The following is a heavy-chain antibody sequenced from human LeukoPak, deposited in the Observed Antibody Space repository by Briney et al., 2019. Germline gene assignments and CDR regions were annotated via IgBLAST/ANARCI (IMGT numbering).Heavy chain of an antibody. V-gene: IGHV1-2*02. CDR2: INPNSGGT. J-gene: IGHJ5*02. D-gene: IGHD6-19*01. CDR1: GYTFTGYY. Sequence: ASVKVSCKASGYTFTGYYMHWVRQAPGQGLEWMGWINPNSGGTNYAQKFQGRVTMTRDTSISTAYVELSRLRSDDTAVYYCARGRSIAVAGNWFDPWGQGTLVTVSS. CDR3: ARGRSIAVAGNWFDP.